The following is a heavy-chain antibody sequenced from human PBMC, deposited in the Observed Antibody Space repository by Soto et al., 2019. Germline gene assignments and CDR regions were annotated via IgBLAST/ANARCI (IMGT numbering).Heavy chain of an antibody. CDR2: ISPSSATI. Sequence: EAQLVESGGGLVQPGGSLRLSCAASGFTFSSFSMNWVRQAPGKGLQWVSYISPSSATINYADSVKGRFTITRDNAKNSLYLQMASLRDEDTAVYYCARNLGPWLDPWGQGTLVTVSS. J-gene: IGHJ5*02. CDR1: GFTFSSFS. CDR3: ARNLGPWLDP. V-gene: IGHV3-48*02.